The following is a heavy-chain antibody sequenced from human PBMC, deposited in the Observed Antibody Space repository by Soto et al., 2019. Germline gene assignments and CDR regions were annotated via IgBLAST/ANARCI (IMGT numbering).Heavy chain of an antibody. CDR1: GGSFSGYY. CDR2: INHSGST. V-gene: IGHV4-34*01. J-gene: IGHJ4*02. CDR3: ARLTYYFDY. Sequence: SETLSLTCAVYGGSFSGYYWSWIRQPPGKGLEWIGEINHSGSTNYNPSLKSRVTISVDTSKNQFSLKLSSVTAADTAVYYCARLTYYFDYWGQGTLVTVSS.